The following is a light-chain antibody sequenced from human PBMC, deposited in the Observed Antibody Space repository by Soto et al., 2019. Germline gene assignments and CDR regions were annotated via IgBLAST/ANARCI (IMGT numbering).Light chain of an antibody. CDR3: QQYNTYSRT. V-gene: IGKV1-5*01. Sequence: DIQMTQSPSTLSASVGDRVTITCRASQSISSWLAWYQQKPGKAPKLLIFDAFNLGSGVPSRFSGSGSGTEFTLTISSLQPDDFATYYCQQYNTYSRTFGQGTKVEFK. J-gene: IGKJ1*01. CDR2: DAF. CDR1: QSISSW.